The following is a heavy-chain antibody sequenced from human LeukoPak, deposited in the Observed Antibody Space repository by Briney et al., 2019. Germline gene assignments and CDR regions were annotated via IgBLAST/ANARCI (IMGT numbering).Heavy chain of an antibody. D-gene: IGHD5-12*01. CDR1: GGTFSSYA. J-gene: IGHJ4*02. CDR3: ARAPGGYSGYYLRLFNY. V-gene: IGHV1-69*05. CDR2: IIPIFGTA. Sequence: ASVKVSCKASGGTFSSYAISWVRQAPGQGLEWKGGIIPIFGTANYAQKFQGRVTITTDESTSTAYMELSSLRSEDTAVYYCARAPGGYSGYYLRLFNYWGQGTLVTVSS.